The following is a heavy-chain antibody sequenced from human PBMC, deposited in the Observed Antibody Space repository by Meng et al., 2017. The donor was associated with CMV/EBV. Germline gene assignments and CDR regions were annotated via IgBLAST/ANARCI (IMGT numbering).Heavy chain of an antibody. CDR3: ATGGGIWGVTEEYYYYGMDV. V-gene: IGHV1-69*05. D-gene: IGHD3-10*01. CDR1: GGTFSSYA. Sequence: SVKVSCKASGGTFSSYAISWVRQAPGQGLEWMGGIIPIFGTANYAQKFQGRVTITTDESTSTAYMELSSLRSEDTAVYYCATGGGIWGVTEEYYYYGMDVWGQGTTVTVSS. CDR2: IIPIFGTA. J-gene: IGHJ6*02.